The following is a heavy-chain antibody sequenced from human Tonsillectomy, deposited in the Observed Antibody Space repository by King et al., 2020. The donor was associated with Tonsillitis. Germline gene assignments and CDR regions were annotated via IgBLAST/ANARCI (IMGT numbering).Heavy chain of an antibody. J-gene: IGHJ4*02. D-gene: IGHD4/OR15-4a*01. CDR3: AKDQMVVTTLMVY. V-gene: IGHV3-23*04. CDR1: GFTFSSYA. CDR2: ISGSGGST. Sequence: VQLVESGGGLVQPGGSLRLSCAASGFTFSSYAMSWVRQAPGKGLEWVSAISGSGGSTYYADSVKGRFTISRDNSKNTLYLQLHSLRAEDTAVYYCAKDQMVVTTLMVYWCQGNLVTVSS.